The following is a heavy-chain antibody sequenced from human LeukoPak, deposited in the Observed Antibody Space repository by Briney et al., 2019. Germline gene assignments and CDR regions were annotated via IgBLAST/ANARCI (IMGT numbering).Heavy chain of an antibody. Sequence: GGSLRLSCAASGFTFSDYYMSWIRQAPGKGLEWVSYISSSSSYTSYADSVKGRFTISRDNAKNSLYLQMNSLRAEDTAVYYCARAGTGYFTVGGNFDYWGQGTLVTVSS. D-gene: IGHD3/OR15-3a*01. CDR1: GFTFSDYY. V-gene: IGHV3-11*06. CDR2: ISSSSSYT. J-gene: IGHJ4*02. CDR3: ARAGTGYFTVGGNFDY.